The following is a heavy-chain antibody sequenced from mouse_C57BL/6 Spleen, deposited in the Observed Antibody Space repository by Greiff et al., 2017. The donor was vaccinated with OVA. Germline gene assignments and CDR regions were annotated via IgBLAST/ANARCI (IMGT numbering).Heavy chain of an antibody. J-gene: IGHJ1*03. CDR3: ARSGTTVVAKDFDV. CDR2: IHPNSGST. CDR1: GYTFTSYW. D-gene: IGHD1-1*01. Sequence: VQLQQPGAELVKPGASVKLSCKASGYTFTSYWMHWVKQRPGQGLEWIGMIHPNSGSTNYNEKFKSKATLTVDKSSSTAYMQLSSLTSEDSAVYYCARSGTTVVAKDFDVWGTGTTVTVSS. V-gene: IGHV1-64*01.